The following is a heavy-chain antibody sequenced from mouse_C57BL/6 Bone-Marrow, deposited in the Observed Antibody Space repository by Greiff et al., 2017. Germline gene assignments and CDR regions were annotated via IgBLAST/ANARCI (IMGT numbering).Heavy chain of an antibody. CDR1: GYTFTSYD. J-gene: IGHJ1*03. D-gene: IGHD1-1*01. V-gene: IGHV1-85*01. CDR3: ARNYGSSYWYCDV. Sequence: QVQLLQSGPELVKPGASVKLSCKASGYTFTSYDINWVKQRPGQGLEWIGWIYPRDGSTKYNEKFKGKATLTVDTSSSTAYMELHSLTSEDSAVYFCARNYGSSYWYCDVWGTGTTVTVSS. CDR2: IYPRDGST.